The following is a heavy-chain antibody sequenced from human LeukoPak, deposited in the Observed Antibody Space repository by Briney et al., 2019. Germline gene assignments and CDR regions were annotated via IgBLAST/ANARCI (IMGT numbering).Heavy chain of an antibody. CDR2: IYHSGST. CDR3: ARANIVVVPGYFDY. V-gene: IGHV4-30-2*01. D-gene: IGHD2-2*01. J-gene: IGHJ4*02. Sequence: SQTLSLTCAVSGGSISSGGYSWSWIRQPPGKGLEWIGYIYHSGSTYYNPSLKSRVTISVDRSKNQFSLKLSSVTAVDTAVYYCARANIVVVPGYFDYLGQGTLVTVSS. CDR1: GGSISSGGYS.